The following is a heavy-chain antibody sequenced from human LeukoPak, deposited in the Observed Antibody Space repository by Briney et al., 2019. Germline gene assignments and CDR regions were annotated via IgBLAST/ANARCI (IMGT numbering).Heavy chain of an antibody. CDR2: ISAYNGNT. Sequence: ASVKVSCKASGYTFTSYGISWVRQAPGQGLEWMGWISAYNGNTNYAQKLQGRVTMTTDTSTSTAYMELRSLRSDDTAVYYCARGPSGFLEWLPPYYYYGMDVWGQGTTVTVS. CDR3: ARGPSGFLEWLPPYYYYGMDV. D-gene: IGHD3-3*01. V-gene: IGHV1-18*01. CDR1: GYTFTSYG. J-gene: IGHJ6*02.